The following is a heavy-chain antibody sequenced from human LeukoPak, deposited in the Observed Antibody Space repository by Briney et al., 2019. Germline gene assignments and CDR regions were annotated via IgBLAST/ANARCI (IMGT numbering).Heavy chain of an antibody. CDR3: ARDLADSGSQAFDI. J-gene: IGHJ3*02. CDR1: GGSISSSSYY. D-gene: IGHD1-26*01. CDR2: IYYSGST. V-gene: IGHV4-39*07. Sequence: TTSETLSLTCTVSGGSISSSSYYWGWIRQPPGKGLEWIGSIYYSGSTYYNPSLKSRVTISVDTSKNQFSLKLSSVTAADTAVYYCARDLADSGSQAFDIWGQGTMVTVSS.